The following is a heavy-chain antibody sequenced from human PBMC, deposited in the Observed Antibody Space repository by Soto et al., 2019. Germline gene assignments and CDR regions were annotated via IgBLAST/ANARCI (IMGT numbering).Heavy chain of an antibody. Sequence: QLQLQESGSGLVKPSQTLSLTCAVSGGSISSGGYSWSWIRQPPGKGLEWIGYIYHSGSTYYNPSLKSRVTISVDRSKNQFSLKLSSVTAADTAVYYCARGDDFWSGYSNWFDPWGQGTLVTVSS. CDR1: GGSISSGGYS. V-gene: IGHV4-30-2*01. D-gene: IGHD3-3*01. J-gene: IGHJ5*02. CDR2: IYHSGST. CDR3: ARGDDFWSGYSNWFDP.